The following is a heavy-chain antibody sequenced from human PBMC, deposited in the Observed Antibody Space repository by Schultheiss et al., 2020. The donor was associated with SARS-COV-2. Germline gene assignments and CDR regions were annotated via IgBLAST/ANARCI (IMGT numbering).Heavy chain of an antibody. J-gene: IGHJ5*02. CDR1: GGTFSSHV. CDR3: ARDLQASVGYRPRDWFDP. V-gene: IGHV1-18*04. Sequence: ASVKVSCKTSGGTFSSHVVSWVRQAPGQGLEWMGWISAYNGNTNYAQKLQGRVTMTTDTSTSTAYMELRSLRSDDTAVYYCARDLQASVGYRPRDWFDPWGQGTLVTVSS. CDR2: ISAYNGNT. D-gene: IGHD1-26*01.